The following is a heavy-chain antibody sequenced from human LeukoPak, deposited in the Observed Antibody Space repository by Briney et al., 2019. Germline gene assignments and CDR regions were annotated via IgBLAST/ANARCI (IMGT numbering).Heavy chain of an antibody. D-gene: IGHD3-3*01. CDR3: ARDQYYDFWSGYRPRWGVGSLVYNWFDP. CDR2: INTNTGNP. V-gene: IGHV7-4-1*02. Sequence: ASVKVSCKASGYTFTSYAMNWVRQAPGQGLEWMGWINTNTGNPTYAQGFTGRFVFSLDTSVSTAYLQISSLKAEDTAVYYCARDQYYDFWSGYRPRWGVGSLVYNWFDPWGQGTLVTVSS. CDR1: GYTFTSYA. J-gene: IGHJ5*02.